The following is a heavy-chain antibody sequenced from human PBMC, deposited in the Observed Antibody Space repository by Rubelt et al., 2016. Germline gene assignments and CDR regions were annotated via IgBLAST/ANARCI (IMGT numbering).Heavy chain of an antibody. CDR2: INPNNGDT. V-gene: IGHV1-2*06. CDR3: ARGGADYGDPYADYFQH. CDR1: GYSFTGYY. J-gene: IGHJ1*01. D-gene: IGHD4-17*01. Sequence: QVQLVQSGAEVKKPGASVKVSCKASGYSFTGYYMHWVRQAPGQGLEWMGRINPNNGDTNYAQKFQGRVTMTRDTSISTAYMELSRLRSDDTAVYYCARGGADYGDPYADYFQHWGQGTLVTVSS.